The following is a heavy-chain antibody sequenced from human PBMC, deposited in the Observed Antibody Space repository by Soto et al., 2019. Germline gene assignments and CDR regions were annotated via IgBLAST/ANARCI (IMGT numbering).Heavy chain of an antibody. J-gene: IGHJ4*02. Sequence: ASVKVSCKASGYTFSIYYMHWVRQAPGQGLEWMGMINPSGGSASYTQKFQGRVTMTRDTSTNTIYMELTSLRSEDTAVYYCATTTQDHSDGYYWPLDYWGQGTLVTV. CDR2: INPSGGSA. CDR1: GYTFSIYY. D-gene: IGHD3-22*01. V-gene: IGHV1-46*01. CDR3: ATTTQDHSDGYYWPLDY.